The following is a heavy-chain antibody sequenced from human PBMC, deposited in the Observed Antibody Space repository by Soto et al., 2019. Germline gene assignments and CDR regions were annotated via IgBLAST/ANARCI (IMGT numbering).Heavy chain of an antibody. CDR3: ARGGYSGYVN. CDR2: INHSGST. CDR1: GGSFRGYS. J-gene: IGHJ4*02. D-gene: IGHD5-12*01. Sequence: QVKLQQWGAGLLKPSEPLSLTSASYGGSFRGYSWGGFGHPPGRGLGWIGEINHSGSTNYNPSLKRRVHISVDTSKDQFSLKLSSVTAADTAVYYCARGGYSGYVNWGQGTLVTVSS. V-gene: IGHV4-34*01.